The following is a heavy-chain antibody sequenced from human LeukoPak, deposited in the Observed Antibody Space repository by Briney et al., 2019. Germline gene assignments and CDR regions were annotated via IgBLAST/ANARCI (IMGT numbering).Heavy chain of an antibody. CDR1: GGTFSSYA. CDR2: IIPIFGTA. J-gene: IGHJ4*02. D-gene: IGHD2-15*01. V-gene: IGHV1-69*01. CDR3: ASVDCSGGSCYSFIPFDY. Sequence: GSSVTVSCKASGGTFSSYAISWVRQAPGQGLEWMGGIIPIFGTANYAQKFQGRVTITADESTSTAYMELSSLRSEDTAVYCCASVDCSGGSCYSFIPFDYWGQGTLVTVSS.